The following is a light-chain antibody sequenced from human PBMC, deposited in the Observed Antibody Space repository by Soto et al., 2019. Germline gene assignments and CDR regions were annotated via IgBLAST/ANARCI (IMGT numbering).Light chain of an antibody. J-gene: IGKJ2*01. CDR3: QQYNNWPPYT. V-gene: IGKV3-15*01. CDR1: QSVSSN. Sequence: EIVMTQSPATLSLSPGERATLSCRASQSVSSNLAWYQQKPGQAPRLLIYDASTRATGIPARFSGSGSGTEFTLTISSMQYEDFSVFYCQQYNNWPPYTFGQGTKLEIK. CDR2: DAS.